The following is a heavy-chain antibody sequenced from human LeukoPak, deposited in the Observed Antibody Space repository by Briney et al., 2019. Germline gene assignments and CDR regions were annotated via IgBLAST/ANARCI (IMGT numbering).Heavy chain of an antibody. J-gene: IGHJ4*02. Sequence: GASVKVSCKASGYTFTSYYVHWVRQAPGQGLEWMGIINPTGGTTTYAQKFQGRVTMTRVTSTSTVYMELSSLRSEDTAVYYCSRSNSGSYPLDYWGQGTLVTVSS. D-gene: IGHD3-10*01. CDR2: INPTGGTT. CDR1: GYTFTSYY. CDR3: SRSNSGSYPLDY. V-gene: IGHV1-46*01.